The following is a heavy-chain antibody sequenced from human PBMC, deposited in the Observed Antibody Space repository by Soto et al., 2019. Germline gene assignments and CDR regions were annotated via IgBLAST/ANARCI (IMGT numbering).Heavy chain of an antibody. CDR2: IYYSGST. CDR1: GGSISNYY. D-gene: IGHD2-8*02. V-gene: IGHV4-59*08. CDR3: ARHRPGPYDY. Sequence: QVQLQESGPGLVKPSETLSLTCSVSGGSISNYYWSWVRQSPGKGLEWIGYIYYSGSTNYNPSLKRRLPISVDTSKNHFSLLLGSVTAADTAVYYCARHRPGPYDYWGQGTLVTVSS. J-gene: IGHJ4*02.